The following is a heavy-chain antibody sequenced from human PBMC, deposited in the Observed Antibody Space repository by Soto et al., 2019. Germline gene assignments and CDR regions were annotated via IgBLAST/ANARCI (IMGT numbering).Heavy chain of an antibody. Sequence: GSLRLSCAASGFTFSSYAMSWVRQAPGKGLEWVSAISGSGGSTYYADSVKGRFTISRDNSKNTLYLQMNSLRAEDTAVHYCAKARADYYDSSGYPVDYWGQGTLVTVSS. CDR2: ISGSGGST. V-gene: IGHV3-23*01. CDR1: GFTFSSYA. CDR3: AKARADYYDSSGYPVDY. D-gene: IGHD3-22*01. J-gene: IGHJ4*02.